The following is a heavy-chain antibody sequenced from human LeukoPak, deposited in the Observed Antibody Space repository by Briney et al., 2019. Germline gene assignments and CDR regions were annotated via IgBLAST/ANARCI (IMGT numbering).Heavy chain of an antibody. CDR3: AMTTTVTTSYYYGMDV. CDR2: IYHSGST. V-gene: IGHV4-30-2*01. D-gene: IGHD4-17*01. Sequence: PSQTLSLTCAVSVGSISSGGYSWSWIRQPPGKGLEWIGYIYHSGSTYYNPSLKSRVTISVDRSKNQFSLKLSSVTAADTAVYYCAMTTTVTTSYYYGMDVWGKGTTVTVSS. CDR1: VGSISSGGYS. J-gene: IGHJ6*04.